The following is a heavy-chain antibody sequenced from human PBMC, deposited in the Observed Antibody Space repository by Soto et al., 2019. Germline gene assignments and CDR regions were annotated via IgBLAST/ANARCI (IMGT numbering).Heavy chain of an antibody. V-gene: IGHV1-18*04. CDR2: ISAYNGNT. CDR1: GYTFTSYG. Sequence: ASVKVSCKASGYTFTSYGISWVRQAPGQGLEWMGWISAYNGNTNYAQKLQGRVTMTTDTSTSTAYMELRSLRSDDTAVYYWARDSDTSIVLMVYAIKGSYYYGMDVWGQGTTVTVSS. J-gene: IGHJ6*02. D-gene: IGHD2-8*01. CDR3: ARDSDTSIVLMVYAIKGSYYYGMDV.